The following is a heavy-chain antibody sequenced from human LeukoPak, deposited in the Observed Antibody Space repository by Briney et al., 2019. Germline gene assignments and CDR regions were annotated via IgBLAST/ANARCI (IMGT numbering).Heavy chain of an antibody. D-gene: IGHD1-1*01. CDR2: IYYSGST. V-gene: IGHV4-39*07. J-gene: IGHJ6*03. Sequence: SETLSLTCTVSGGSISSSSYYWGWIRQPPGKGLEWIGSIYYSGSTYYNPSLKSRVTISVDTSKNQFSLKLSSVTAADTAVYYCARGTPDSNYYYYMDVWGTGTTVTISS. CDR1: GGSISSSSYY. CDR3: ARGTPDSNYYYYMDV.